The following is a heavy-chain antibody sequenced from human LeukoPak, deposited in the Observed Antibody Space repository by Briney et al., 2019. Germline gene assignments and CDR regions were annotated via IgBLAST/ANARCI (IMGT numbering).Heavy chain of an antibody. CDR1: GGSISSYY. CDR3: ARYVGFGLDC. CDR2: IYYSGGT. Sequence: PSETLSLTCTVSGGSISSYYWSWIRQPPGKGLEWIGYIYYSGGTNYNPSLKSRVTISVDTSKNQFSLKLSSVTAADTAVYYCARYVGFGLDCWGQGTLVTDSS. V-gene: IGHV4-59*08. D-gene: IGHD3-16*01. J-gene: IGHJ4*02.